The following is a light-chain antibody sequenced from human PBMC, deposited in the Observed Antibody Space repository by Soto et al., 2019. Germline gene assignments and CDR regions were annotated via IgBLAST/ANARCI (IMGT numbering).Light chain of an antibody. CDR2: GAS. CDR3: QQYGNSRGT. Sequence: DIVLTQSPGTLSLSPGDRATLSCRASQSVSTSYLAWYQQKPGQAPRLLIYGASSRATGIPDRFSGSGSGADFTLTISGLATEDFAVYYCQQYGNSRGTFGQGTKVEIK. J-gene: IGKJ1*01. V-gene: IGKV3-20*01. CDR1: QSVSTSY.